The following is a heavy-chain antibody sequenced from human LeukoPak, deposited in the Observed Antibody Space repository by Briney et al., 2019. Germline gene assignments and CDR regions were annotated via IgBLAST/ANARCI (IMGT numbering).Heavy chain of an antibody. V-gene: IGHV1-18*01. CDR1: GYTFTSYG. Sequence: ASVKVSCKASGYTFTSYGISWVRQAPGQGLEWMGWISAYNGNTNYAQKLQGRVTMTTDTSTSTAYMELRSLRSDDTAVYYCARDSHGYYYGSGSYYNPTLDYWGQGTLVTVSS. CDR2: ISAYNGNT. D-gene: IGHD3-10*01. CDR3: ARDSHGYYYGSGSYYNPTLDY. J-gene: IGHJ4*02.